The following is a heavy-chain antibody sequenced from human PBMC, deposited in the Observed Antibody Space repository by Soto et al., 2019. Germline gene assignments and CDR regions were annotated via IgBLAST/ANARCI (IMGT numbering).Heavy chain of an antibody. CDR3: ARDFSEGAGENWFDT. D-gene: IGHD1-26*01. Sequence: GGSLRLSCGASGFIFSDYGMHWVRQAPGKGLEWVALTWYDESIKVYADSVKGRFTISRDNSKSTLYLEMNNLRVEDTAVYYCARDFSEGAGENWFDTWGQGTLVTVSS. J-gene: IGHJ5*02. CDR1: GFIFSDYG. V-gene: IGHV3-33*01. CDR2: TWYDESIK.